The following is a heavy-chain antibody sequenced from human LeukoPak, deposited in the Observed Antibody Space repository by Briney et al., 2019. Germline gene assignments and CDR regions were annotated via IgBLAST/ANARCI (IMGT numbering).Heavy chain of an antibody. CDR2: IYTGGST. Sequence: GGSLRLSCAVSGFTVSSSYMSWVRQSPGKGLEWVSFIYTGGSTYYADSVKGRFSISRDNSKNMLYLQMNSLRAEDTAVYYCAREAGATAYWGHGTLVTVSS. V-gene: IGHV3-66*01. CDR1: GFTVSSSY. CDR3: AREAGATAY. D-gene: IGHD1-26*01. J-gene: IGHJ4*01.